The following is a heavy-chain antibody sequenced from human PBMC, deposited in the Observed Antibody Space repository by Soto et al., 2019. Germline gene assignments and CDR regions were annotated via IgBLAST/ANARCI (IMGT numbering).Heavy chain of an antibody. J-gene: IGHJ5*02. CDR2: IYYGGST. V-gene: IGHV4-59*01. D-gene: IGHD2-2*01. CDR3: ARGVVPAAANWFDP. Sequence: PSETLSLTCTVSGGSISSYYWSWIRQPPGKGLEWIGYIYYGGSTNYNPSLKSRVTISVDTSKNQFSLKLSSVTAADTAVYYCARGVVPAAANWFDPWGQGTLVTVSS. CDR1: GGSISSYY.